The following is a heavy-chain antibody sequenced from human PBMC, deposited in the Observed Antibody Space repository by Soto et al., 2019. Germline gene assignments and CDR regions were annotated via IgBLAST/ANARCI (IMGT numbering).Heavy chain of an antibody. V-gene: IGHV4-30-4*01. CDR3: ARAPRSPQDIVVVPAAE. J-gene: IGHJ4*02. CDR2: IYYSGST. D-gene: IGHD2-2*01. Sequence: PSETLSLTCTVSGGSISSGDYYWSWIRQPPGKGLEWIGYIYYSGSTYYNPSLKSRVTISVDTSKNQFSLKLSSVTAADTAVYYCARAPRSPQDIVVVPAAEWGQGTPVTVSS. CDR1: GGSISSGDYY.